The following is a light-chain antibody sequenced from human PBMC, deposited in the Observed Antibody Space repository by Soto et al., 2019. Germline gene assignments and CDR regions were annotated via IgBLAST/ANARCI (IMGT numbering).Light chain of an antibody. CDR1: QTINIH. Sequence: QMTQSASTLSASRGVGVTSRCRASQTINIHLNWYQQKSGKAPKFLIHAASNLQSGVPSRFSGSGSGTEFTLTINIPQPQHFATYYCQQSYSVPITFGQGTRLEIK. V-gene: IGKV1-39*01. CDR3: QQSYSVPIT. CDR2: AAS. J-gene: IGKJ5*01.